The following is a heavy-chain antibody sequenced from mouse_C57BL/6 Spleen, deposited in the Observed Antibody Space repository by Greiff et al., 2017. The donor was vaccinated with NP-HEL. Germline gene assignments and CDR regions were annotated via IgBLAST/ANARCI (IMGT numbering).Heavy chain of an antibody. J-gene: IGHJ1*03. CDR3: ARQKGITTVVDWYFDV. Sequence: EVKLVESGGGLVQPGGSLKLSCAASGFTFSDYYMYWVRQTPEKRLEWVAYISNGGGSTYYPDTVKGRFTISRDNAKNTLYLQMSRLKSEDTAMYYCARQKGITTVVDWYFDVWGTGTTVTVSS. V-gene: IGHV5-12*01. D-gene: IGHD1-1*01. CDR2: ISNGGGST. CDR1: GFTFSDYY.